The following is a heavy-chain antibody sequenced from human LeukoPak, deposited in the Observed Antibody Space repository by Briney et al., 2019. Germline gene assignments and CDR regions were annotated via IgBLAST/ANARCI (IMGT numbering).Heavy chain of an antibody. V-gene: IGHV3-30-3*02. Sequence: GGSLRLSCAASGFTFSSYAMHWVRQAPGKGLEWVAVISYDGSNKYYADSVKGRFTISRDNSNNTLYLQMNSLRAEDTAVYYCAKLGEYWGQGTLVTVSS. CDR3: AKLGEY. CDR2: ISYDGSNK. J-gene: IGHJ4*02. D-gene: IGHD3-16*01. CDR1: GFTFSSYA.